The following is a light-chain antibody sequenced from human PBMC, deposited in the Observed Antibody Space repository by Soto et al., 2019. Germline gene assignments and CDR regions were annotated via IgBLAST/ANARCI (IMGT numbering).Light chain of an antibody. CDR3: HQYYKWPLT. CDR1: QSAISN. J-gene: IGKJ4*01. V-gene: IGKV3-15*01. CDR2: DAS. Sequence: IVLTQSPGTLSVSPWERFTLSCRASQSAISNLAWYQQKPGQTPRLLICDASTRATDIPARFSGSGSGTDFTLTISSLLSEDFAVYYCHQYYKWPLTFGGGTKWIS.